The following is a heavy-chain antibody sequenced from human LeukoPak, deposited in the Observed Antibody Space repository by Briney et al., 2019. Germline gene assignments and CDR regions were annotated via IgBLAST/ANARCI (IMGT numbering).Heavy chain of an antibody. CDR2: FSGSGGST. CDR3: ATSGLSRFGF. J-gene: IGHJ4*02. V-gene: IGHV3-23*01. D-gene: IGHD2/OR15-2a*01. Sequence: GGSLRLSCAAAGFKFDDYGMSWVRQAPGKGLEWVSAFSGSGGSTYYADPVKGRFTISRDNSKNTLYLQMNSLRAGDTAVYYCATSGLSRFGFWGQGTLVTVSS. CDR1: GFKFDDYG.